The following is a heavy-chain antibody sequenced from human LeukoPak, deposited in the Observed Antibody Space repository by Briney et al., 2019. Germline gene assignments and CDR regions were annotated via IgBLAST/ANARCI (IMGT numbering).Heavy chain of an antibody. CDR2: ISSSSSYI. D-gene: IGHD3-9*01. V-gene: IGHV3-21*01. CDR3: ARFDGTNWFDP. Sequence: GGSLRLSCAASGFTFSSYSMNWVRQAPGKGLEWVSSISSSSSYIYYADSVKGRFTISRDNAKNSLYLQMNSLRAEDTAVYYCARFDGTNWFDPWGQGTLVTVSS. CDR1: GFTFSSYS. J-gene: IGHJ5*02.